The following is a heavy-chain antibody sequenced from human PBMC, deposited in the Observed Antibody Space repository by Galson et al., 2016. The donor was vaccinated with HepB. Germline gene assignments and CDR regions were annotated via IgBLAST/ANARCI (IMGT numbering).Heavy chain of an antibody. Sequence: SLRLSCAASGLSVSSDYMSWVRQALGKGLEWVAVISSGGYTYYAQSVKGRLTISRDNSMDTLYLQMNSLRAVDTAVYYCAKDQHLRILRYFDWVNDAFDMWGQGTMVTVSS. D-gene: IGHD3-9*01. V-gene: IGHV3-53*05. J-gene: IGHJ3*02. CDR2: ISSGGYT. CDR3: AKDQHLRILRYFDWVNDAFDM. CDR1: GLSVSSDY.